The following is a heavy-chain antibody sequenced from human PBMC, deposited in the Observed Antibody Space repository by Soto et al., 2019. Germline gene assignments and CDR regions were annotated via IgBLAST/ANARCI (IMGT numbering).Heavy chain of an antibody. CDR3: ARHRKDGHFD. J-gene: IGHJ4*02. CDR1: GYTFTAYY. CDR2: IYPNTGGT. D-gene: IGHD3-3*02. Sequence: ASVKVSCKASGYTFTAYYIHWLRRAPGQGLEWMGWIYPNTGGTNFAQNFQGWVTMTRDTSISTAYMELTRLRSDDTAVYYCARHRKDGHFDWGQGTLVTVSS. V-gene: IGHV1-2*04.